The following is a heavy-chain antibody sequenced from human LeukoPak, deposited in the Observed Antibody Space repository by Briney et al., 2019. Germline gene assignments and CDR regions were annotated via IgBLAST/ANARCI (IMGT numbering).Heavy chain of an antibody. CDR2: ISGYGDTS. CDR3: AKGRTAFYYFDY. CDR1: GFTFNSYV. Sequence: GGSLRLSCAASGFTFNSYVMSWVRQAPGKGLEWVSSISGYGDTSYYADSVKGRFTISRDNSKNTLYMQGNSLRAEDTAVYYCAKGRTAFYYFDYWGQGTLVTVSS. J-gene: IGHJ4*02. V-gene: IGHV3-23*01. D-gene: IGHD3-3*02.